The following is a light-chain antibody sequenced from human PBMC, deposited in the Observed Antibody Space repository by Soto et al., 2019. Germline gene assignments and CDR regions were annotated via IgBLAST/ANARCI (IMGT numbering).Light chain of an antibody. CDR2: DVS. Sequence: QSALTQPASVSGSPGQSITISCTGTSSDVGGYNYVSWYQQHPGKAPKLMIYDVSYRPSGVSNRFSGSKSGNTASLTISGLQAEDDADYYCSSYTISSTLVVFGGGTKLTVL. CDR1: SSDVGGYNY. J-gene: IGLJ2*01. V-gene: IGLV2-14*01. CDR3: SSYTISSTLVV.